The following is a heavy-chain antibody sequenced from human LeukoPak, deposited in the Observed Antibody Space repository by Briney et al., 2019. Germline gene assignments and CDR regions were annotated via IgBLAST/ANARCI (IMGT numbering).Heavy chain of an antibody. Sequence: PGGSLRLSCAASGFTFSSYGMHWVRQAPGKGLEWVAVIWYDGSNKYYADSVKGRFTISRDNSKNTLYLQMNSLRAEDTAVYYCARDFSLLTPLDYWGQETLVTVS. CDR3: ARDFSLLTPLDY. D-gene: IGHD3-3*01. CDR2: IWYDGSNK. J-gene: IGHJ4*02. CDR1: GFTFSSYG. V-gene: IGHV3-33*01.